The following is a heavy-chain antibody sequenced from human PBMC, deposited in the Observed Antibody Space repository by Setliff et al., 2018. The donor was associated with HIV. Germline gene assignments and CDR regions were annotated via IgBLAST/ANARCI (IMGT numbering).Heavy chain of an antibody. CDR2: MHHSGGT. Sequence: SETLSLTCTVSGYSISTGYNWGCIRQPPGKGLEWIGSMHHSGGTYYNPSLKTRVTISPDTSKNQFSLNLSSVTAADTAVYYCARRGITMIVVGSDAFDIWGQGTMVTVSS. D-gene: IGHD3-22*01. CDR3: ARRGITMIVVGSDAFDI. CDR1: GYSISTGYN. J-gene: IGHJ3*02. V-gene: IGHV4-38-2*02.